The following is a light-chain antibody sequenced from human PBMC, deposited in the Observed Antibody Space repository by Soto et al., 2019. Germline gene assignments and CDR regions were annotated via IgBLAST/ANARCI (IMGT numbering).Light chain of an antibody. CDR3: QQYGSSPYT. CDR2: GAS. J-gene: IGKJ2*01. Sequence: EIVLTQSPGTLSLSPGERATLSCRASQSVSNSYLAWYQQKPGQAPRLLIYGASSRATGIPDRFSGSGSGTDFTLTIAGLEPEDFEVYYCQQYGSSPYTFGQGTELEIK. V-gene: IGKV3-20*01. CDR1: QSVSNSY.